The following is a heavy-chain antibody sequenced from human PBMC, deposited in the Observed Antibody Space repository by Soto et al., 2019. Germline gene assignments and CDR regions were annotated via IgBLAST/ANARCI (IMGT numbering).Heavy chain of an antibody. V-gene: IGHV3-30*03. CDR1: GCSSSGHG. CDR3: ARSHYYDSSGYYFPRYYYYVMDV. J-gene: IGHJ6*02. D-gene: IGHD3-22*01. Sequence: GVSLRLSWAASGCSSSGHGMSWVRQAPGKGLEWVAVISYDGSNKYYADSVKGRFTISRDNSKNTLYLQMNSLRAEDTAVYYCARSHYYDSSGYYFPRYYYYVMDVWGQGTTVTGSS. CDR2: ISYDGSNK.